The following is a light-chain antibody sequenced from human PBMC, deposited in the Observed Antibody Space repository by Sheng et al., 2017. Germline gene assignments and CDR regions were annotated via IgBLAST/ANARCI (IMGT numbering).Light chain of an antibody. CDR1: KLGNKF. V-gene: IGLV3-1*01. CDR2: QDS. CDR3: QAWDSNTFV. J-gene: IGLJ1*01. Sequence: SYELTQPPSVSVSPGQTTNITCSGDKLGNKFASWYQQKPGQSPVLVIYQDSKRPSGIPERFSGSNSGNTATLTISGTQAMDEADYYCQAWDSNTFVFGAGPKVTVL.